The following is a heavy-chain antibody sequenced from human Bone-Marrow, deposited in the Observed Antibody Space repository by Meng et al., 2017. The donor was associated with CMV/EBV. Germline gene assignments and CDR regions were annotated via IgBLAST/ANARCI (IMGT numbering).Heavy chain of an antibody. Sequence: GESLKISCAASGFTVSSNYMSWVRQAPGKGLEWVSVIYSGGSTYYADSVKGRFTNSRDNSKNTLYLQMDSLRAEDTAVYYCARITSFFGVANGWFDPWGQGTLVTVSS. V-gene: IGHV3-53*01. D-gene: IGHD3-3*02. CDR3: ARITSFFGVANGWFDP. J-gene: IGHJ5*02. CDR2: IYSGGST. CDR1: GFTVSSNY.